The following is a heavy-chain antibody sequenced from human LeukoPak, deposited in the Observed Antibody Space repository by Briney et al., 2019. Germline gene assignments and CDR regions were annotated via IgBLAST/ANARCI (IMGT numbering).Heavy chain of an antibody. J-gene: IGHJ3*02. CDR1: GGSINNYY. Sequence: PSETLSLTCTVSGGSINNYYWSWIRQPAGKGLEWIGRIYTRGSTNYNPSLKSRVTMSVDTSKNQFSLKLSSVTAADTAVYYCARGRYCTADICSGGDAFDIWGQGTMVSVSS. CDR2: IYTRGST. CDR3: ARGRYCTADICSGGDAFDI. V-gene: IGHV4-4*07. D-gene: IGHD2-8*02.